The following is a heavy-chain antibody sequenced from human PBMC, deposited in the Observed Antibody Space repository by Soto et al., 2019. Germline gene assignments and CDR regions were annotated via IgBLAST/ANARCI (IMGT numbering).Heavy chain of an antibody. CDR1: GFTFSSYG. CDR3: AKSGSSWTLYNWFDP. J-gene: IGHJ5*02. CDR2: ISYDGSNK. D-gene: IGHD6-13*01. Sequence: VESLRLSCATSGFTFSSYGMHRVRQAPGKGLEWVAVISYDGSNKYYADSVKGRFTISRDNSKNTLYLQMNSLRAEDTAVYYCAKSGSSWTLYNWFDPWGQGT. V-gene: IGHV3-30*18.